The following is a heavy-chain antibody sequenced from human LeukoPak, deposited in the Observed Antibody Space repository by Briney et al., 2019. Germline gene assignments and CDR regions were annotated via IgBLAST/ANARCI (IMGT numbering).Heavy chain of an antibody. CDR3: AKDPNGDYIGAFDF. D-gene: IGHD4-17*01. V-gene: IGHV3-23*01. J-gene: IGHJ3*01. Sequence: GGSLSLSCAASAFSFSKFALSWVRQAPGKGLEWVSAITANGGYTLYADAVKGRFTVSRDNSKNTLYLQINSLRPEDTAMYYCAKDPNGDYIGAFDFWGQGTMVTVSS. CDR1: AFSFSKFA. CDR2: ITANGGYT.